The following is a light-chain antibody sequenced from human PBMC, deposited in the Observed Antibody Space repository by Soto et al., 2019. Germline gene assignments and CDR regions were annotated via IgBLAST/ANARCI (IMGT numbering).Light chain of an antibody. V-gene: IGKV1-39*01. J-gene: IGKJ5*01. Sequence: DIELTQSPSSLSAPVGDTVTISCRASQTVSSYLNWYQQKVGQAPRLLIFAASSLQSGVPSRFSGSASGTDFTLTISSLQPEDFATYYCQQSYSTPGTFGQGTRLEIK. CDR3: QQSYSTPGT. CDR1: QTVSSY. CDR2: AAS.